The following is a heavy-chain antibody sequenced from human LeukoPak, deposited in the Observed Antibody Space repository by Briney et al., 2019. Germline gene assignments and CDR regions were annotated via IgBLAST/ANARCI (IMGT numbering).Heavy chain of an antibody. Sequence: ASVKVSCKVSGYTLTELSMHWVRQAPGKGIEWVGGFDPEDGETIYAQKFQGRVTMTEDTSTDTAYMELSSLRSEDTAVYYCATGLGWAGQGNWFDPWGQGTLVTVSS. CDR1: GYTLTELS. CDR3: ATGLGWAGQGNWFDP. J-gene: IGHJ5*02. CDR2: FDPEDGET. D-gene: IGHD6-19*01. V-gene: IGHV1-24*01.